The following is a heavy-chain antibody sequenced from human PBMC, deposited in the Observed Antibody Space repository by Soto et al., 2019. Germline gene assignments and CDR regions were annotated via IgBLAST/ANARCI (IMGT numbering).Heavy chain of an antibody. J-gene: IGHJ5*02. Sequence: QVQLQQWGAGLLKPSETLSLTCAVYGGSFSGYYWSWIRQPPGKGLEWIGEINHSGSTHYNPSLKSRLTISVDTSKNQFPLKLSSVTAADTVVYYCARGMVEYSSSSDWFDPWGQGTLVTVSS. CDR3: ARGMVEYSSSSDWFDP. D-gene: IGHD6-6*01. CDR2: INHSGST. CDR1: GGSFSGYY. V-gene: IGHV4-34*01.